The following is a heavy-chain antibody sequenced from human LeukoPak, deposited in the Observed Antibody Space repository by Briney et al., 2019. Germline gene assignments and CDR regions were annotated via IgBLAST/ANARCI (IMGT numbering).Heavy chain of an antibody. Sequence: SVKVSCKASGATFSSYAISWVRQAPGQGLEWMGRIIPILGIANYAQKFQGRVTITADKSTSTAYMELSSLRSEDTAVYYCARETYYDILTGYSDLLGYFDYWGQGTLVTVSS. D-gene: IGHD3-9*01. CDR3: ARETYYDILTGYSDLLGYFDY. V-gene: IGHV1-69*04. CDR2: IIPILGIA. CDR1: GATFSSYA. J-gene: IGHJ4*02.